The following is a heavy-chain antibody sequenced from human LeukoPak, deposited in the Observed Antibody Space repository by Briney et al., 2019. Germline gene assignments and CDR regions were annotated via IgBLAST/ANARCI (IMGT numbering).Heavy chain of an antibody. Sequence: PSETLSLTCTVSGGSIRSGNYYWPWIRQHPGTGLEWIGYIYYSGRTFYNPSLQSRVSISVDTSKNQFSLKLSSVTAADTAVYYCARGGAYSSADYWSQGTLVTVSS. J-gene: IGHJ4*02. V-gene: IGHV4-31*03. CDR3: ARGGAYSSADY. CDR2: IYYSGRT. D-gene: IGHD5-18*01. CDR1: GGSIRSGNYY.